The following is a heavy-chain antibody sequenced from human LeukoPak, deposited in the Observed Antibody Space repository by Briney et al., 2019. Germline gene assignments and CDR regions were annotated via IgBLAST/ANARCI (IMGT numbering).Heavy chain of an antibody. V-gene: IGHV4-61*01. D-gene: IGHD2-8*02. CDR3: ARGSDYCTGGICYLRAFDY. CDR2: FCYSGST. J-gene: IGHJ4*02. CDR1: GGSVSSGSYY. Sequence: PSETLSLTCTVSGGSVSSGSYYWSWLRQPPGKGLDGIGYFCYSGSTNYNPSLKSRVTVAVSKSKKPMSLKLWSVAAAAVALCYWARGSDYCTGGICYLRAFDYWGQGTLVTVSS.